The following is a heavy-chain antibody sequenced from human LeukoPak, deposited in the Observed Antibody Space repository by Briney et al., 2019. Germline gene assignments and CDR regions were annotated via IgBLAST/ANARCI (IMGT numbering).Heavy chain of an antibody. Sequence: SETLSLTCTVSGGSISSSSYYCGWIRQPPGKGLEWIGSIHYSGSTYYNPSLKSRVTISLDTSKNQFSLKLSSVTAADTAVYYCARVPPSDYGDYVTFDYWGQGTLVTVSS. CDR1: GGSISSSSYY. CDR3: ARVPPSDYGDYVTFDY. CDR2: IHYSGST. V-gene: IGHV4-39*07. J-gene: IGHJ4*02. D-gene: IGHD4-17*01.